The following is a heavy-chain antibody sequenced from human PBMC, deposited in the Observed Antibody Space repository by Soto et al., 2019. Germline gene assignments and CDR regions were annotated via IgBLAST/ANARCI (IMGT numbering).Heavy chain of an antibody. CDR1: GFTFISYG. V-gene: IGHV3-30*03. J-gene: IGHJ6*02. CDR3: ALGYNFNYYYGMDV. D-gene: IGHD5-12*01. CDR2: ISYDGSNK. Sequence: GGSLRLSCAASGFTFISYGMHWVRQAPGKGLEWVAVISYDGSNKYYADSVKGRFTISRDNSKNTLYLQMNSLRAEDTAVYYCALGYNFNYYYGMDVWGQGTTVTVSS.